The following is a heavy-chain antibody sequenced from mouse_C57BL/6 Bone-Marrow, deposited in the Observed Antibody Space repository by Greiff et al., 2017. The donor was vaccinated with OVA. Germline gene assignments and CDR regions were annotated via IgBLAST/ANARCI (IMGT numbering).Heavy chain of an antibody. CDR1: GYAFTNYL. CDR3: ARNYYYGSSLDY. J-gene: IGHJ2*01. CDR2: INPGSGGT. Sequence: VKLQESGAELVRPGTSVKVSCKASGYAFTNYLIEWVKQRPGQGLEWIGVINPGSGGTNYNEKFKGRATLTADKSSSTAYMQLSSLTSEDSAVYFCARNYYYGSSLDYWGQGTTLTVSS. V-gene: IGHV1-54*01. D-gene: IGHD1-1*01.